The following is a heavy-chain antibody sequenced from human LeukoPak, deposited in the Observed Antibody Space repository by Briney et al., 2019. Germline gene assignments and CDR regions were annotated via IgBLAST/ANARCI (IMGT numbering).Heavy chain of an antibody. J-gene: IGHJ4*02. V-gene: IGHV3-21*01. CDR1: GFSFSDYS. CDR3: ARDFRIAAAVPSYFDY. D-gene: IGHD6-13*01. Sequence: GGSLRLSCAASGFSFSDYSLSWVRQAPGKGLEWVSFISSRGTHMYYLDSVKGRFTISRDNAKASLDLQLNSLRAEDTAVYFCARDFRIAAAVPSYFDYWGQGVLVTVSS. CDR2: ISSRGTHM.